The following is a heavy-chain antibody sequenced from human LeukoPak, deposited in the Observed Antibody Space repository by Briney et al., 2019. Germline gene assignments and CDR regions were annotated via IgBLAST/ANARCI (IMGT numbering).Heavy chain of an antibody. D-gene: IGHD2-8*01. CDR2: INPNSGGT. J-gene: IGHJ6*03. Sequence: GASVKVSCKASGYTFTGYYMHWVRQAPGQGLEWMGWINPNSGGTNYAQKLQGRVTMTTDTSTSTAYMELRSLRSDDTAVYYCARGGRSCTNGVCHPSFYLDVWGKGTTVTVSS. V-gene: IGHV1-2*02. CDR1: GYTFTGYY. CDR3: ARGGRSCTNGVCHPSFYLDV.